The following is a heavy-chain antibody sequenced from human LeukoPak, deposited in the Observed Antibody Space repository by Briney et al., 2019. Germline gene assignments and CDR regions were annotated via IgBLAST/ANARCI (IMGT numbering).Heavy chain of an antibody. Sequence: GGSLRLSCAASGFTFSTFSMNWVRQAPGKGREGVAGISWNRGSIGYADSVKGRFTISIHHAKISLYLQMNSLRPEATALYYCAKDTSSYPQYYFDYWGQGTLLTVSS. V-gene: IGHV3-9*01. J-gene: IGHJ4*02. D-gene: IGHD6-6*01. CDR1: GFTFSTFS. CDR3: AKDTSSYPQYYFDY. CDR2: ISWNRGSI.